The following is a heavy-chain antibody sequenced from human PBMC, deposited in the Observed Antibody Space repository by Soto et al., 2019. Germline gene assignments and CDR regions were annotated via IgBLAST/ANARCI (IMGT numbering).Heavy chain of an antibody. J-gene: IGHJ3*02. CDR1: GYTFTSYG. D-gene: IGHD3-22*01. Sequence: QVQLVQSGAEVKKPGASVKVSCKASGYTFTSYGISWVRQAPGQGLEWMGWISAYNGNTNYAQKLQGRVTMTTDTSTSTVYMELRSLRSDDTAVYYCARVVYDSSGYHWIPPLGYDAFDIWGQGTMVTVSS. CDR2: ISAYNGNT. CDR3: ARVVYDSSGYHWIPPLGYDAFDI. V-gene: IGHV1-18*01.